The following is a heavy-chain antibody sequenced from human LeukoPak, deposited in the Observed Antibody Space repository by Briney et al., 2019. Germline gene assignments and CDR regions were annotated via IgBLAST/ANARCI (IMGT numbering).Heavy chain of an antibody. CDR3: ARDGTIFGVPSLSL. CDR2: IYYSGST. CDR1: GGSISSSSYY. Sequence: NPSETLSLTCTVSGGSISSSSYYWGWIRQPPGKGLEWIGSIYYSGSTYYNPSLKSRVTISVDTSKNQFSLKLSSVTAADTAVYYCARDGTIFGVPSLSLWGQGTLVTVSS. V-gene: IGHV4-39*07. D-gene: IGHD3-3*01. J-gene: IGHJ4*02.